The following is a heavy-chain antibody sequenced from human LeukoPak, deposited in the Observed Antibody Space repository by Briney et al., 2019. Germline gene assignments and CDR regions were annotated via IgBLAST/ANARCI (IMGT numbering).Heavy chain of an antibody. CDR3: SKDLYDWNFFDS. CDR1: GFTFSSYN. J-gene: IGHJ4*02. D-gene: IGHD1-20*01. CDR2: ISGRGDTT. Sequence: GGSLRLSCAASGFTFSSYNMNWVRQAPGKGLEWVSGISGRGDTTFYADSVKGRFTISRDNSKNTVYLQMNSLRAGDTAIYYCSKDLYDWNFFDSWGQGTLVTVSS. V-gene: IGHV3-23*01.